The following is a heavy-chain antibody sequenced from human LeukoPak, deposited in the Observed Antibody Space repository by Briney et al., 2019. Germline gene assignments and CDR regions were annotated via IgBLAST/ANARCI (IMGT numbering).Heavy chain of an antibody. CDR2: IKQDGSEK. CDR1: GFTFSSYW. J-gene: IGHJ6*02. CDR3: ARVIKDTAMVMDYYYGMDV. D-gene: IGHD5-18*01. V-gene: IGHV3-7*01. Sequence: PGGSLRLSCAASGFTFSSYWMSWVRQAPGKGLEWVANIKQDGSEKYYVDSVKGRFTISRDNAKNSLYLQMNSLRAEDTAVYYCARVIKDTAMVMDYYYGMDVWGQGTTVTVSS.